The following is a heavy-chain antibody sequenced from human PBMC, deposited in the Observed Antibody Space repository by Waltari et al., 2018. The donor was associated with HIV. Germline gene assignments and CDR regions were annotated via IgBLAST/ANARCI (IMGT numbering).Heavy chain of an antibody. V-gene: IGHV3-23*01. J-gene: IGHJ6*02. CDR1: GIYFSRSA. CDR3: AKDPMDIVATINYYGMDV. D-gene: IGHD5-12*01. CDR2: ISGSGGST. Sequence: EVQLLESGGGLVQPGGSLRPPCAASGIYFSRSAMHWACQAPGKGLEWVSAISGSGGSTYYADSVKGRFTISRDNSKNTLYLQMNSLRAEDTAVYYCAKDPMDIVATINYYGMDVWGQGTTVTVSS.